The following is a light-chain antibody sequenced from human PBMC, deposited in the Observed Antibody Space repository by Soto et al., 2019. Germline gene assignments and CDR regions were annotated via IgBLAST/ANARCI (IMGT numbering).Light chain of an antibody. CDR1: QSVSNN. CDR3: QQYNNWPQT. V-gene: IGKV3-15*01. J-gene: IGKJ2*01. Sequence: EMVMAQSPATLSVSPGERATLSCRASQSVSNNLAWYQQKPGQTPRLLIYGASTRATGIPARFSGSGSGTEFTLTISSLQSEDFAVYYCQQYNNWPQTFGQGTKLEIK. CDR2: GAS.